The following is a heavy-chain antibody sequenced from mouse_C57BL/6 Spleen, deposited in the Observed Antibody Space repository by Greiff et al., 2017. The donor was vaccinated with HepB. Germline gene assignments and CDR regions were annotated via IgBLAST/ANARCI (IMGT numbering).Heavy chain of an antibody. CDR2: INPNNGGT. CDR3: ARRPFAY. V-gene: IGHV1-18*01. J-gene: IGHJ3*01. CDR1: GYTFTDYN. Sequence: EVQLVESGPELVKPGASVKIPCKASGYTFTDYNMDWVKQSHGKSLEWIGDINPNNGGTIYNQKFKGKATLTVDKSSSTAYMELRSLTSEDTAAYYCARRPFAYWGQGTLVTVSA.